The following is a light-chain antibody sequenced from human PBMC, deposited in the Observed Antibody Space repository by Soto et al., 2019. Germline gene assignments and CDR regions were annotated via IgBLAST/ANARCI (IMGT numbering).Light chain of an antibody. CDR3: QQYGSSPEWT. J-gene: IGKJ1*01. CDR1: QSVSSSY. CDR2: GAS. Sequence: EIVLTQSPGSLSLSPGERATISCRASQSVSSSYLAWYQQKPGQAPRLLIYGASSRATGIPDRFSGSGSGTDFPLTISRLEPEDFAVYYCQQYGSSPEWTFGQGTKVEIK. V-gene: IGKV3-20*01.